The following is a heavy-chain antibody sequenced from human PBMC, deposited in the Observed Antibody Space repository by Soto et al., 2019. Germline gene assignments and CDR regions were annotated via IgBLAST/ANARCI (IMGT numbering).Heavy chain of an antibody. J-gene: IGHJ4*02. CDR3: ASLSDDSSGYWFDY. CDR2: IYHSGST. Sequence: SETLSLTCAVSGGSISSSNWWSWVRQPPGKGLEWIGEIYHSGSTNYNPSLKSRVTISVDKSKNQFSLKLSSVTAADTAVYYCASLSDDSSGYWFDYWGQGTLVTVS. D-gene: IGHD3-22*01. V-gene: IGHV4-4*02. CDR1: GGSISSSNW.